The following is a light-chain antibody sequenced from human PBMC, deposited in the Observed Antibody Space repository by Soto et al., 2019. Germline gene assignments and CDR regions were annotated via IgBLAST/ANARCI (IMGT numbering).Light chain of an antibody. Sequence: QSALTRPASVSGSPGQSITISCSGTSSDVGSYIFVSWYQQHPGKAPKLMIYEGSKRPSGVSNRFSGSKSGNTASLTISGLQAEDEAVYYCCSHEGRVPFGGGTQLTVL. CDR1: SSDVGSYIF. CDR3: CSHEGRVP. CDR2: EGS. V-gene: IGLV2-23*01. J-gene: IGLJ2*01.